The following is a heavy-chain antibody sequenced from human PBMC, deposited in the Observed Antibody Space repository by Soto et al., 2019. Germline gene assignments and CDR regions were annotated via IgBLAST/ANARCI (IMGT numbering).Heavy chain of an antibody. CDR2: IYYSGST. CDR3: ARHKYCGGDCYSAFRVYYYYYGMAV. J-gene: IGHJ6*02. D-gene: IGHD2-21*02. V-gene: IGHV4-39*01. Sequence: STTLSRSFTVHGGSISISSYDCGWIRQLRGAVLEWFGSIYYSGSTYYNPSLKSRVTISVDTSKNHFSLKLSSLTAADTAVYYCARHKYCGGDCYSAFRVYYYYYGMAVWGQGTTVT. CDR1: GGSISISSYD.